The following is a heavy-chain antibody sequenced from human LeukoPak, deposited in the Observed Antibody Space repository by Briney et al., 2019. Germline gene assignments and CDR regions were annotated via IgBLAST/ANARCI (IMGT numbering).Heavy chain of an antibody. V-gene: IGHV1-69*05. D-gene: IGHD5-12*01. CDR1: GGTFSSYS. Sequence: ASVKVSCKASGGTFSSYSISWVRQAPGQGLEWMGGIIPIFGTANYAQKFQGKVTITTDESTSTAYMELSSLRSDDTAVYYCARDLYSGYDDLPSRYYYGMDVWGQGTTVTVSS. CDR2: IIPIFGTA. CDR3: ARDLYSGYDDLPSRYYYGMDV. J-gene: IGHJ6*02.